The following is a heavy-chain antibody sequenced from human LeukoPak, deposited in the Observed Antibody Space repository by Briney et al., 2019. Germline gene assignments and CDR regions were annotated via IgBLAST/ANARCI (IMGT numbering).Heavy chain of an antibody. CDR2: IIPIFGTA. J-gene: IGHJ4*02. Sequence: ASVKVSCKASGGTFSSYAISWVRQAPGQGLEWMGGIIPIFGTANYAQKFQGRVTMTTDRSTSTAYMELRSLRSDDTAVYYCARSGFLEWLEFDYWGQGTPVTVSS. CDR3: ARSGFLEWLEFDY. V-gene: IGHV1-69*05. D-gene: IGHD3-3*01. CDR1: GGTFSSYA.